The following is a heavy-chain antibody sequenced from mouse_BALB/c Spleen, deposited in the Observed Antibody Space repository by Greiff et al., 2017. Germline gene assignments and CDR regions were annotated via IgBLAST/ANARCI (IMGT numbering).Heavy chain of an antibody. CDR1: GYTFTSYW. CDR2: INPSTGYT. CDR3: ARLGYGNLYYYAMDY. V-gene: IGHV1-7*01. J-gene: IGHJ4*01. Sequence: QVQLQQSGAELAKPGASVKMSCKASGYTFTSYWMHWVKQRPGQGLEWIGYINPSTGYTEYNQKFKDKATLTADKSSSTAYMQLSSLTSEDSAVYYCARLGYGNLYYYAMDYWGQGTSVTVSS. D-gene: IGHD2-10*02.